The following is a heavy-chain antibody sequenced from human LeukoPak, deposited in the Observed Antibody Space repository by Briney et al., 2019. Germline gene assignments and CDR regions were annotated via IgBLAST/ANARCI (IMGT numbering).Heavy chain of an antibody. Sequence: SETLSLTCPVSGGSISRYYWSWIRQPAGKGLEWSGYIYYSGSTTYNPSLKSRVTISVDASKNHFSLKLNSVTPADTAVYYCARGGGYVYGDYVGNWFDPWGQGTLVTVSS. J-gene: IGHJ5*02. V-gene: IGHV4-59*01. CDR2: IYYSGST. CDR1: GGSISRYY. D-gene: IGHD4-17*01. CDR3: ARGGGYVYGDYVGNWFDP.